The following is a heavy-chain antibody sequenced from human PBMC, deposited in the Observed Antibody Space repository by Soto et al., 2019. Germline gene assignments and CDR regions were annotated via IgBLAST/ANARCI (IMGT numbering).Heavy chain of an antibody. V-gene: IGHV5-10-1*01. CDR2: IDPSDSYT. CDR1: GYSFTSYW. J-gene: IGHJ6*02. CDR3: ASTIAARPYYYGMDV. Sequence: GESLKISCKGSGYSFTSYWISWVRQMPGKGLEWMGRIDPSDSYTNYSPSFQGHVTISADKSISTAYLQWSSLKASDTAMYYCASTIAARPYYYGMDVWGQGTTVTVYS. D-gene: IGHD6-6*01.